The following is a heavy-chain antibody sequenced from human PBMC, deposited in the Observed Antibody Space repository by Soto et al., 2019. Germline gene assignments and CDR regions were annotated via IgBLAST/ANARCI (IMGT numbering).Heavy chain of an antibody. D-gene: IGHD3-10*02. CDR3: ARDVQVYVPHFDY. J-gene: IGHJ4*02. Sequence: GGSLRLSCAASGFTFSSYGMHWVRQAPGKGLEWVAVIWYDGSNKYYADSVKGRFTISRDNSKNTLYLQMNSLRAEDTAVYYCARDVQVYVPHFDYWGQGTLVTVSS. CDR2: IWYDGSNK. CDR1: GFTFSSYG. V-gene: IGHV3-33*01.